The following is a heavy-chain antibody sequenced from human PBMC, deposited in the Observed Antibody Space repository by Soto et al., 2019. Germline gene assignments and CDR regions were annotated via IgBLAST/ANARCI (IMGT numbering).Heavy chain of an antibody. J-gene: IGHJ6*02. Sequence: SETLSLTCTVSGGSISSSSYYWGWIRQPPGKGLEWIGSIYYSGSTYYNPSLKSRVTISVDTSKNQFSLKLSSVTAADTAVYYCAAEYYDILPPLYGMDVWGQGTTVTVSS. CDR1: GGSISSSSYY. CDR3: AAEYYDILPPLYGMDV. CDR2: IYYSGST. V-gene: IGHV4-39*01. D-gene: IGHD3-9*01.